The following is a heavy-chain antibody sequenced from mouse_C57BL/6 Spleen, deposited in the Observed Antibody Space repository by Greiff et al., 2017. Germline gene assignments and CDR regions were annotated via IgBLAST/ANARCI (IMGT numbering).Heavy chain of an antibody. J-gene: IGHJ1*03. CDR1: GFTFSDYG. CDR3: ARPGRGWYFDV. Sequence: EVHLVESGGGLVKPGGSLKLSCAASGFTFSDYGMHWVRQAPEKGLEWVAYISSGSSTIYYADTVKGRFTISRDNAKNTLFLQMTSLGSEDTAMYYCARPGRGWYFDVWGTGTTVTVSS. CDR2: ISSGSSTI. D-gene: IGHD4-1*01. V-gene: IGHV5-17*01.